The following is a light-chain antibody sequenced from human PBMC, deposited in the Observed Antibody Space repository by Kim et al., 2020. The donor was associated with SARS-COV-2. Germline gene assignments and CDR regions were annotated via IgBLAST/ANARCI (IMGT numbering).Light chain of an antibody. J-gene: IGKJ1*01. CDR3: QQRYSWPVT. V-gene: IGKV3-11*01. Sequence: WPPGEKAPTSCRASQRVSSQLAWYQQTPGQAPRLLMYDVSNRATGIPDRFSGSGSGTDFTLTISSLEPEDFALYYCQQRYSWPVTFGQGTKVDIK. CDR1: QRVSSQ. CDR2: DVS.